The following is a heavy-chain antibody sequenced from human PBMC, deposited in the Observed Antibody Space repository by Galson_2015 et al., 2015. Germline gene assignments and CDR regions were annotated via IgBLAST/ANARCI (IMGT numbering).Heavy chain of an antibody. CDR2: MNPNSGNT. CDR3: ARGKQGLRYFDWLLGGLKYYYYYGMNV. D-gene: IGHD3-9*01. Sequence: SCKASGYTFTSYDINWVRQATGQGLEWMGWMNPNSGNTGYAQKFQGRVTMTRNTSISTAYMELSSLRSEDTAVYYCARGKQGLRYFDWLLGGLKYYYYYGMNVWGQGTTVTVSS. J-gene: IGHJ6*02. V-gene: IGHV1-8*01. CDR1: GYTFTSYD.